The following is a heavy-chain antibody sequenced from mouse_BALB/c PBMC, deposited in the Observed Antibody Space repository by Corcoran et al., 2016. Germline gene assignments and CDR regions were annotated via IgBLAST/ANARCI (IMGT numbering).Heavy chain of an antibody. CDR2: IDPENGNT. J-gene: IGHJ2*01. CDR3: ARWAYYYGSSYFDY. V-gene: IGHV14-1*02. D-gene: IGHD1-1*01. CDR1: GFNIKDYY. Sequence: EVQLQQSGAEFVRPGALVKLSRKASGFNIKDYYMHWVKQRPEQGLEWIGWIDPENGNTIYDPKFQGKASITADTSSNTAYLQLSSLTSEDTAVYYCARWAYYYGSSYFDYWGQGTTLTVSS.